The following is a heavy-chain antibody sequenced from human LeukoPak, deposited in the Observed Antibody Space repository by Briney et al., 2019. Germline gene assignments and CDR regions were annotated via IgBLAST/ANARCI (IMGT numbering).Heavy chain of an antibody. J-gene: IGHJ4*02. CDR3: ARGVGTVWFGELFLDY. V-gene: IGHV1-69*01. CDR1: GGTFSSYA. D-gene: IGHD3-10*01. Sequence: ASVKVSCKASGGTFSSYAISWVRQAPGQGLEWMGGIIPIFGTANYAQKFQGRVTLTADESTSTAYMELSSLRSEDTAVYYCARGVGTVWFGELFLDYWGQGTLVTVSS. CDR2: IIPIFGTA.